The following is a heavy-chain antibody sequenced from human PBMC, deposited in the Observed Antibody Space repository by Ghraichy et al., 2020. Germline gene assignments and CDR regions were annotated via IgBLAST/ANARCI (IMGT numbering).Heavy chain of an antibody. Sequence: GGSLRLSCAASGFTFSSYAMSWVRQAPGKGLEWVSAISGSGGSTYYADSVKGRFTISRDNSKNTLYLQMNSLRAEDTAVYYCAKGWGYSGYDLEDWFDPWAREPWSPSPQ. CDR3: AKGWGYSGYDLEDWFDP. CDR1: GFTFSSYA. D-gene: IGHD5-12*01. J-gene: IGHJ5*02. V-gene: IGHV3-23*01. CDR2: ISGSGGST.